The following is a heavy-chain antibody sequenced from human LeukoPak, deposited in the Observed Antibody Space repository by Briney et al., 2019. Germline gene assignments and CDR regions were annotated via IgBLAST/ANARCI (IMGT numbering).Heavy chain of an antibody. V-gene: IGHV3-23*01. Sequence: GGSLRLSCAASGFTFSSYAMSWVRQAPGKGLEWVSAISGSGGSTCYADSVKGRFTISRDNSKNTLYLQMNSLRAEDTAVYYCAKDEFRLNWFDPWGQGTLVTVSS. D-gene: IGHD3-10*01. CDR1: GFTFSSYA. CDR3: AKDEFRLNWFDP. J-gene: IGHJ5*02. CDR2: ISGSGGST.